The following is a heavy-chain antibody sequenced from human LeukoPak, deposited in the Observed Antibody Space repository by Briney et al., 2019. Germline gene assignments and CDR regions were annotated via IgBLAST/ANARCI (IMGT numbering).Heavy chain of an antibody. V-gene: IGHV4-34*01. Sequence: SETLSLTCAVYGGSFSGYYWSWIRQPPGKGLEWIGEINHSGSTNYNPSLKSRVTISVDTSKNQFSLKLSSVTAADTAAYYCARALRDGIVVVPAAIVVFRPKSNWFDPWGQGTLVTVSS. CDR1: GGSFSGYY. D-gene: IGHD2-2*01. CDR2: INHSGST. CDR3: ARALRDGIVVVPAAIVVFRPKSNWFDP. J-gene: IGHJ5*02.